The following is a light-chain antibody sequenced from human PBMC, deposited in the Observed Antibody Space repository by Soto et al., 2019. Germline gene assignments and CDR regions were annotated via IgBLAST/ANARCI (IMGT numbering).Light chain of an antibody. J-gene: IGKJ1*01. CDR1: QSISSW. CDR2: KAS. V-gene: IGKV1-5*03. Sequence: DIQMTQSPSTLSASVGDRVTISCRASQSISSWLAWYQPKPGKAPKXLIYKASSLESGVPSRFSGSGSGTDFTLTISRLEPEDFAVYYCQQYGSSGTFGQGTQVDIK. CDR3: QQYGSSGT.